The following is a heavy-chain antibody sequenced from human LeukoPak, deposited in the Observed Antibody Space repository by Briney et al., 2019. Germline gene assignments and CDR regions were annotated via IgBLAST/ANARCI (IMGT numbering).Heavy chain of an antibody. CDR1: GYTFTSYD. CDR3: ARGLLNLVGVPIWIFDY. D-gene: IGHD1-26*01. Sequence: ASVEVSWKGSGYTFTSYDINWGRQDTGQGVEWVGWMKPNSGNTGYAQKFQGRVTITRNTSISTAYMELSSLRSEDTAVYYCARGLLNLVGVPIWIFDYWGQGTLVTVSS. V-gene: IGHV1-8*03. J-gene: IGHJ4*02. CDR2: MKPNSGNT.